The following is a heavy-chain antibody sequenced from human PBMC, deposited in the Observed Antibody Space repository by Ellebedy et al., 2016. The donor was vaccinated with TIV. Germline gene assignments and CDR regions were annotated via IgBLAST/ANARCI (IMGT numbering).Heavy chain of an antibody. D-gene: IGHD3-3*01. CDR2: ISARGGAT. V-gene: IGHV3-23*01. Sequence: PGGSLRLSCAASGFTFDNYAMNWVRQAPGKGLEWVSIISARGGATYYADSVKGRFTISRDNSNNTLSLQMNSLRAEDTAVYYCAKDGSREWFLYHGMDVWGQGTTVTVSS. CDR1: GFTFDNYA. CDR3: AKDGSREWFLYHGMDV. J-gene: IGHJ6*02.